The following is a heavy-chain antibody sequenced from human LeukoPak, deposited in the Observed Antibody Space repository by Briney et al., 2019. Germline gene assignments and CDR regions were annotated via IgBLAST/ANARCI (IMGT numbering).Heavy chain of an antibody. CDR2: IRYDGSNK. V-gene: IGHV3-30*02. CDR3: ARGAKWQLLGGDTFDI. J-gene: IGHJ3*02. CDR1: GFTFSSYG. Sequence: GGSLRLSCAASGFTFSSYGMHWVRQAPGKGLEWVAFIRYDGSNKYYADSVKGRFTISRDNSKNTLYLQMNSLRVEDTAVYYCARGAKWQLLGGDTFDIWGQGTRVTVSS. D-gene: IGHD1-26*01.